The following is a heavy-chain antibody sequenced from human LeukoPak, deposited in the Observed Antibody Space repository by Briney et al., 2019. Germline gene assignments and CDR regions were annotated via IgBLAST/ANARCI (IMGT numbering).Heavy chain of an antibody. V-gene: IGHV3-53*01. CDR1: GFTVSTNS. J-gene: IGHJ5*02. Sequence: GGSLRLSCTVSGFTVSTNSMSWVRQAPGKGLEWVSFIYSDNTHYSDSVKGRFTISRDNSKNTLYLQMNSLRAEDTAVYYCARFKISSSWYWLWFDPWGQGTLVTVSS. D-gene: IGHD6-13*01. CDR2: IYSDNT. CDR3: ARFKISSSWYWLWFDP.